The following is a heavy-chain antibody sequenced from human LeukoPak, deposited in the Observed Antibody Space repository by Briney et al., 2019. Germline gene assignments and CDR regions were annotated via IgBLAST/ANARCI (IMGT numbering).Heavy chain of an antibody. Sequence: SETLSLTCAVYGGSFSGYYWSWIRQPPGKGLEWIGEINHSGSTNYNPSLKSRVTISADTSKNQFSLKLSSVTAADTAVYYCARGRTTTVTLGFDPWGQGTLVTVSS. V-gene: IGHV4-34*01. CDR1: GGSFSGYY. D-gene: IGHD4-11*01. J-gene: IGHJ5*02. CDR2: INHSGST. CDR3: ARGRTTTVTLGFDP.